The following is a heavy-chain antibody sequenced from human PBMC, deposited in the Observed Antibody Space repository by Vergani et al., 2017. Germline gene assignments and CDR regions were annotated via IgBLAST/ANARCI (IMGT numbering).Heavy chain of an antibody. D-gene: IGHD6-19*01. Sequence: QITLKESGPTLVKPTQTLTLTCTFSGFSLSTSGVGVGWIRQPPGKALEWLALIYWNDDKRYSPSLKSRLTITKDTSKNQVVLTMTNMDPVDTATYYCARMKIAVAGYYFDYWGQGTLVTVSS. J-gene: IGHJ4*02. CDR1: GFSLSTSGVG. CDR3: ARMKIAVAGYYFDY. CDR2: IYWNDDK. V-gene: IGHV2-5*01.